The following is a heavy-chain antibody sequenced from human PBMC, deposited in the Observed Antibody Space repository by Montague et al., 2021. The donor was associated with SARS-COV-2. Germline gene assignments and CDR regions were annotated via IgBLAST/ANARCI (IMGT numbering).Heavy chain of an antibody. Sequence: SETLSLTCTVSGGSISSSSYYWGWIRQPPGKGLEWIGSIYYSGSTYYNPSLKSRVTISVDTSKNQFSLKLSSVTAADTAVYYCASPGVYYDSSGLLGFDYWGQGTLVTASS. V-gene: IGHV4-39*01. CDR1: GGSISSSSYY. J-gene: IGHJ4*02. CDR2: IYYSGST. CDR3: ASPGVYYDSSGLLGFDY. D-gene: IGHD3-22*01.